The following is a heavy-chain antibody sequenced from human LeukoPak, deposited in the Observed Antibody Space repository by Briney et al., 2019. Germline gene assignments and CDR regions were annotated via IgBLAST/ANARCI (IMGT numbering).Heavy chain of an antibody. J-gene: IGHJ4*02. D-gene: IGHD3-10*01. V-gene: IGHV3-33*01. Sequence: GGSLRLSCAASGFSFTSYGMHWVRQAPDKGLEWVAVIWNDGSNKYYADSVKGRFTISRDNSKNTLYLKMNSLRAEDTAVFYCARSPLETRYYGSGSLYYFDYWGQGTLVTVSS. CDR2: IWNDGSNK. CDR1: GFSFTSYG. CDR3: ARSPLETRYYGSGSLYYFDY.